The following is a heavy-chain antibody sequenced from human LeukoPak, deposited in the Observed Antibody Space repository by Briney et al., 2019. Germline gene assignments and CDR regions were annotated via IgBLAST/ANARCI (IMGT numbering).Heavy chain of an antibody. D-gene: IGHD2-2*03. CDR3: AKDLAVIWI. CDR2: ISSSSSYI. Sequence: PGGSLRLSCAASGFTFSSYSMNWVRQAPGKGLEWVSSISSSSSYIYYADPVKGRFTISRDNSKNTLYLQMNSLRAEDTAVYYCAKDLAVIWIGGQGTLVTVSS. V-gene: IGHV3-21*04. CDR1: GFTFSSYS. J-gene: IGHJ4*02.